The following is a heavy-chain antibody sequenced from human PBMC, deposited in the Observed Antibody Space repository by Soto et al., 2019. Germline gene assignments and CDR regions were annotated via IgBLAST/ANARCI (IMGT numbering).Heavy chain of an antibody. CDR2: IYHSGYS. CDR1: NGSMTNIY. CDR3: ARDTVGLSGYGMDV. J-gene: IGHJ6*02. V-gene: IGHV4-59*01. D-gene: IGHD1-26*01. Sequence: QVQLQESGPGLVRSSETLSLTCSVSNGSMTNIYWNWIRQPPGKGLEWIAYIYHSGYSRYNPSLESRVTISVDTSKNEFSLTLRSVTAADTAVYYCARDTVGLSGYGMDVWGQGTTVTVSS.